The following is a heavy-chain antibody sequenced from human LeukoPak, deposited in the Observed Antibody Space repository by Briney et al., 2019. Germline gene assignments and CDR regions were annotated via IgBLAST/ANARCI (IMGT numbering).Heavy chain of an antibody. V-gene: IGHV3-23*01. CDR3: AKDTGRIKIFGVVTDAFDI. CDR2: ISGSGGST. Sequence: GGSLRLSCAASGFSFSSHAMSWVRQAPGKGLEWVSAISGSGGSTYYADSVKGRFTISRDNSKNTLYLQMNSLRAEDTAVYYCAKDTGRIKIFGVVTDAFDIWAKGQWSPSLQ. CDR1: GFSFSSHA. J-gene: IGHJ3*02. D-gene: IGHD3-3*01.